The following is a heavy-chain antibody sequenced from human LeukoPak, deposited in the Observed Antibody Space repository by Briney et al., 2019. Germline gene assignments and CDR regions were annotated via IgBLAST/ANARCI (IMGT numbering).Heavy chain of an antibody. CDR2: SSAYNGNT. J-gene: IGHJ4*02. V-gene: IGHV1-18*04. Sequence: ASVPVSCQASGYTFTGYYMHWLRQAPGQGREGMGWSSAYNGNTNYPQKLQARVTMNTNTSTSPAHMELKSLRSDDRPVDYFSRVVRVLHLLDYWGQGTLVTVSS. CDR1: GYTFTGYY. CDR3: SRVVRVLHLLDY. D-gene: IGHD3-10*01.